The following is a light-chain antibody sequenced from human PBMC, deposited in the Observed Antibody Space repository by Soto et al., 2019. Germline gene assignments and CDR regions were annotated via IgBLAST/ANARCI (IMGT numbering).Light chain of an antibody. J-gene: IGKJ2*01. V-gene: IGKV3-15*01. Sequence: EIVMTQSPATLSVSPGGSATLSCRASQHVSSNFAWYRQKPGQAPTLLIYRASTRATGIPARFSGSGSGTEFTLTLSSLQSEDVAVYYCQQYNNWPYTFGQGTKLEIK. CDR3: QQYNNWPYT. CDR1: QHVSSN. CDR2: RAS.